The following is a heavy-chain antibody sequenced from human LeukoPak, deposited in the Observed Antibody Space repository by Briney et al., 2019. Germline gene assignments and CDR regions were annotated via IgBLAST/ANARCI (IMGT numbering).Heavy chain of an antibody. CDR2: FDPEDGET. V-gene: IGHV1-24*01. D-gene: IGHD3-9*01. J-gene: IGHJ4*02. CDR3: ATAADYDILTGYYNGLDY. Sequence: ASVKVSCKVSAYTPTELSMHWVRQAPGKGLEWMGGFDPEDGETIYAQKFQGRVTMTEDTSTDTAYMELSSLRSEDTAVYYCATAADYDILTGYYNGLDYWGQGTLVTVSS. CDR1: AYTPTELS.